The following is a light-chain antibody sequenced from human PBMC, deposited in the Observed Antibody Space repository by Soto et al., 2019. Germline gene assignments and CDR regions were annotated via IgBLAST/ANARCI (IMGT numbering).Light chain of an antibody. CDR3: QQRSNWPALT. J-gene: IGKJ4*01. V-gene: IGKV3-11*01. CDR2: GAS. Sequence: EIVLTQSPATLSLSPGESATLSCLASQSVSSYLAWYQQKPGQAPRLLIYGASTRATGIPARFSGSGSGTEFTLTISSLQSEDFAVYYCQQRSNWPALTFGGGTKVDIK. CDR1: QSVSSY.